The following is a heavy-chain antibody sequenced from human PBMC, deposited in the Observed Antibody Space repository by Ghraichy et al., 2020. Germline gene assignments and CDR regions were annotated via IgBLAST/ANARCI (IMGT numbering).Heavy chain of an antibody. CDR1: GGSISSYY. D-gene: IGHD4-11*01. CDR3: ARCRYDYSNYWPYYYYYGMDV. V-gene: IGHV4-59*01. J-gene: IGHJ6*02. Sequence: SETLSLTCTVSGGSISSYYWSWIRQPPGKGLEWIGYIYYSRSTNYNPSLKSRVTISVDTSKNQFSLKLSSVTAADTAVYYCARCRYDYSNYWPYYYYYGMDVWGQGTTVTVSS. CDR2: IYYSRST.